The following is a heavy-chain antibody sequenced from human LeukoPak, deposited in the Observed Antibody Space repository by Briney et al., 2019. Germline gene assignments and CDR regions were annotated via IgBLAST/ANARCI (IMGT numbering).Heavy chain of an antibody. J-gene: IGHJ4*02. CDR1: GASISSTSYC. CDR3: AREGVYGSGSYFDY. Sequence: QTSETLSLTCTVSGASISSTSYCWGWIRQPPGKGLEWIGSIYHSGSTYYNPSLKSRVTISVDTSKNQFSLKLSSVTAADTAVYYCAREGVYGSGSYFDYWGQGTLVTVSS. V-gene: IGHV4-39*07. CDR2: IYHSGST. D-gene: IGHD3-10*01.